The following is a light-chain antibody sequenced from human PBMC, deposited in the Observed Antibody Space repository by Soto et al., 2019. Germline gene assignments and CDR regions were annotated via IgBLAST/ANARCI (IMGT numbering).Light chain of an antibody. CDR2: EVS. V-gene: IGLV2-14*01. J-gene: IGLJ1*01. CDR1: SSDVGGYNY. Sequence: QSLMTQPASLSGSPGQSITISCTGTSSDVGGYNYVSWYQQHPGKAPKLMIYEVSNRPSGVSNRFSGSKSGNTASLTISGLQAEGEADYYCSSYTSSSTEVFGTGTKVTVL. CDR3: SSYTSSSTEV.